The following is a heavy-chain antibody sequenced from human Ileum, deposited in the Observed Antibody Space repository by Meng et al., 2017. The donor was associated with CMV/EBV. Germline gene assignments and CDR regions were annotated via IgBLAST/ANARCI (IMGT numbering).Heavy chain of an antibody. J-gene: IGHJ3*01. D-gene: IGHD6-6*01. Sequence: GGSLRLSCAASGFSFNDYSMHWVRQSPGKGLEWVSSIGLRSDGVGYADFVKGRFTISRDNARSSLYLEMDSLRAEDTGLYFCVKDSSSEWIEAFDVWGQGTMVTVSS. V-gene: IGHV3-9*01. CDR2: IGLRSDGV. CDR1: GFSFNDYS. CDR3: VKDSSSEWIEAFDV.